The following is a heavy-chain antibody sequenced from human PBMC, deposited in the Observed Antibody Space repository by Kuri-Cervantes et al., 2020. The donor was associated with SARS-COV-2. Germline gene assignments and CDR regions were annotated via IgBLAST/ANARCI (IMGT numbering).Heavy chain of an antibody. Sequence: GGSLRLSCAGSGFTFSSYSMNWVRQAPGKGLEWVSSISSSSSYIYYADSVKGRFTISRDNAKNSLYLQMNSLKAEDKAVYYCARDLGYYYDSSGYYDLGYWGQGTLVTVSS. V-gene: IGHV3-21*01. J-gene: IGHJ4*02. CDR1: GFTFSSYS. CDR2: ISSSSSYI. D-gene: IGHD3-22*01. CDR3: ARDLGYYYDSSGYYDLGY.